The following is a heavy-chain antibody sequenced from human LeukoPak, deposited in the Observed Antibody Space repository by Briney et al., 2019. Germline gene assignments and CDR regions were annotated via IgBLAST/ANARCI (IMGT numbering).Heavy chain of an antibody. J-gene: IGHJ5*02. CDR1: GFTFSSYG. V-gene: IGHV3-21*01. Sequence: GGSLRLSCAASGFTFSSYGMNWVRQAPGKGLEWVSSISSSSSYIYYADSVKGRFTISRDNAKNSLYLQMNSLRAEDTAVYYCARDLYYDSSGKFYNWFDPWGQGTLVTVSS. CDR3: ARDLYYDSSGKFYNWFDP. D-gene: IGHD3-22*01. CDR2: ISSSSSYI.